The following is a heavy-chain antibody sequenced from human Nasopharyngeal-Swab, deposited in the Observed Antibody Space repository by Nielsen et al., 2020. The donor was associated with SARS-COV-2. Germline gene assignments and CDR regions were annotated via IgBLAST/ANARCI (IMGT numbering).Heavy chain of an antibody. CDR1: GGSISSYY. Sequence: SETLSLTCTVSGGSISSYYWSWIRQPPGKGLEWIGYTYYSGSTNYNPSLKSRVTISVDTSKNQFSLKLSSVTAADTAVYYCASSLGYCSGGSCYNYGMDVWGQGTTVTVSS. D-gene: IGHD2-15*01. CDR2: TYYSGST. CDR3: ASSLGYCSGGSCYNYGMDV. V-gene: IGHV4-59*01. J-gene: IGHJ6*02.